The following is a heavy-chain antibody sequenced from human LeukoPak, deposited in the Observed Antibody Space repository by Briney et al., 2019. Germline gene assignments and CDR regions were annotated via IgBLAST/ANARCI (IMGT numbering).Heavy chain of an antibody. CDR3: AKDLGYGSGSYPYFDY. Sequence: QPGGSLRLSCVASGFTFSSYAMSWVRQAPGKGLEWVSAISGSGGRTYYADSVKGRFTISRDNSKNTLYLQMNSLRAEDTAVYYCAKDLGYGSGSYPYFDYWGQGTQVTVSS. D-gene: IGHD3-10*01. J-gene: IGHJ4*02. V-gene: IGHV3-23*01. CDR2: ISGSGGRT. CDR1: GFTFSSYA.